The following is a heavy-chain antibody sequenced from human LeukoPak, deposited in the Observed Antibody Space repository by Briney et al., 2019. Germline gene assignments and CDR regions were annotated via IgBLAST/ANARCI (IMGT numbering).Heavy chain of an antibody. Sequence: SETLSLTCTVSRASISDNYWSWSRQPAGKALEWIGRTYTSGDTNYNPSLKSRASVSVDTSRNQFYLSLRYVTAADTAVYYCTIGGASGSLAHWGPGTLVTVSS. V-gene: IGHV4-4*07. J-gene: IGHJ4*02. D-gene: IGHD6-13*01. CDR3: TIGGASGSLAH. CDR2: TYTSGDT. CDR1: RASISDNY.